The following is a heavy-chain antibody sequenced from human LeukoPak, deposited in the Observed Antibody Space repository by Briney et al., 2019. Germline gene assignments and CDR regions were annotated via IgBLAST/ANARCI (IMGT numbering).Heavy chain of an antibody. CDR2: VSGSGGNT. CDR3: AKDVEKYSGSYPGVFDI. D-gene: IGHD1-26*01. J-gene: IGHJ3*02. V-gene: IGHV3-23*01. Sequence: PGGSLRLSCAASGFIFSDYGMSWVRQAPGKGLEWVSAVSGSGGNTFYADSVKGRFTISRDNSKNTLYLQMNSLRAEDTAVYYCAKDVEKYSGSYPGVFDIWGQETMVTVSS. CDR1: GFIFSDYG.